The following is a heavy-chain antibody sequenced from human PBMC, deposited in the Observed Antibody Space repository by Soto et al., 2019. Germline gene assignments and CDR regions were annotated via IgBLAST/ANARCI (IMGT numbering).Heavy chain of an antibody. V-gene: IGHV3-21*01. CDR2: ISGSSSYI. CDR1: GFTFSSYS. D-gene: IGHD5-18*01. CDR3: ARVMGYSYGYGNYYGMDV. Sequence: PGGSLRLSCAASGFTFSSYSMNWVRQAPGKGLEWVSSISGSSSYIYYADSVKGRFTISRDNAKNSLYLQMNSLRAEDTAVYYCARVMGYSYGYGNYYGMDVWGQGTTVTVSS. J-gene: IGHJ6*02.